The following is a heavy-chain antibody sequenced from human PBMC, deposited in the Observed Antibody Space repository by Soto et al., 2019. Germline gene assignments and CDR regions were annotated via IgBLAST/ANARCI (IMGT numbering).Heavy chain of an antibody. D-gene: IGHD5-18*01. CDR1: GYSFTSYW. CDR3: AGHPAGYSHTIDY. V-gene: IGHV5-10-1*01. J-gene: IGHJ4*02. CDR2: IDPSDSYT. Sequence: GESLKISCKGSGYSFTSYWISWVCQMPGKGLEWMGRIDPSDSYTNYSPSFQGHVTISADKSISTAYLQWSSLKASDTAMYYCAGHPAGYSHTIDYWGQGTLVTVSS.